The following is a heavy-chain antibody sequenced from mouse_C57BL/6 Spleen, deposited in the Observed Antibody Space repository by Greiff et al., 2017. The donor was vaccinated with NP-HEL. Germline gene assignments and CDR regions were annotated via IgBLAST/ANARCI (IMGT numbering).Heavy chain of an antibody. V-gene: IGHV1-52*01. Sequence: QVQLQQPGAELVRPGSSVKLSCKASGYTFTSYWMHWVKQRPIQGLEWIGNIDPSDSETHYNQKFKDKATLTVDKSSSTAYMQLSSLTSEDSAVYYCARCRDDGYLYYFDCWGKGTTLTVSS. J-gene: IGHJ2*01. CDR1: GYTFTSYW. D-gene: IGHD2-3*01. CDR2: IDPSDSET. CDR3: ARCRDDGYLYYFDC.